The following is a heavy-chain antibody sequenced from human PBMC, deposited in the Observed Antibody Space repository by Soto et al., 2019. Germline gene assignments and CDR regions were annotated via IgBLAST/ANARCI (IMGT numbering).Heavy chain of an antibody. D-gene: IGHD4-17*01. CDR3: ARLNYGGNPLDY. Sequence: SVKVSCKASGYTFTGHYLHWVRQAPGQGLEWMGWINPNSGDTNYAQKFHGRVTMSRDTSISTAYLELSSLRSDDTAVYYCARLNYGGNPLDYWGQGALVTVSS. J-gene: IGHJ4*02. CDR1: GYTFTGHY. CDR2: INPNSGDT. V-gene: IGHV1-2*02.